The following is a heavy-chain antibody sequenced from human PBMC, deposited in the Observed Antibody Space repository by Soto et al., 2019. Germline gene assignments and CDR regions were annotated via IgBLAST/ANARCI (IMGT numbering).Heavy chain of an antibody. V-gene: IGHV5-51*02. J-gene: IGHJ4*02. CDR2: IYPGDSDT. CDR3: ARLKPIAHWGAIFDS. Sequence: WVHQKNVRGLEWMGLIYPGDSDTKYNQSFQGQVTVSADKSISTAYLEWGSLRPSDSGIYYFARLKPIAHWGAIFDSLGLGTLVIGSS. D-gene: IGHD1-26*01.